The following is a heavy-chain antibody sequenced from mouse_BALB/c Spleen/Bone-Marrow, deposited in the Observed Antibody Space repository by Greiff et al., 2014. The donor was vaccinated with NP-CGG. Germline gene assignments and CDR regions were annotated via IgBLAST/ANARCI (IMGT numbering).Heavy chain of an antibody. V-gene: IGHV1-63*02. CDR2: IYPGGVYS. D-gene: IGHD4-1*01. CDR3: ATWDPYYFAY. Sequence: QVHVKQSGAELVRPGTSVKISCKASGYTFTNYWLGWLKQRPGHGLEWIGDIYPGGVYSNCNEKFKGKATLTADTSSSSAYMQLSSLTSEDSAVYFCATWDPYYFAYWGQGTTLTVSS. J-gene: IGHJ2*01. CDR1: GYTFTNYW.